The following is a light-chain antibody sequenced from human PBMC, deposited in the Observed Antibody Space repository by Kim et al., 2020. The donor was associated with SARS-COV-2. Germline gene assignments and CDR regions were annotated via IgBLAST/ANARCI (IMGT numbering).Light chain of an antibody. CDR2: QGV. CDR1: KLGDTY. J-gene: IGLJ3*02. V-gene: IGLV3-1*01. CDR3: QAWDSGTVV. Sequence: SYELTQPPSVSVSPGQTASITCSGDKLGDTYPSWYQQKPGQSPVLVIYQGVKRPSGIPDRFSGSSSGNTATLTISGTQAVDEADYFGQAWDSGTVVFGGG.